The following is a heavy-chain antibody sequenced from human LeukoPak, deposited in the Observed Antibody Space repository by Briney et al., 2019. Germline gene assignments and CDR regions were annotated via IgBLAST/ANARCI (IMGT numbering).Heavy chain of an antibody. CDR2: IDHSDSYT. J-gene: IGHJ5*02. CDR3: ARHPSHYGSGSHSDWFDP. D-gene: IGHD3-10*01. V-gene: IGHV5-10-1*01. CDR1: GYSFTSYW. Sequence: PGESLKISCKGSGYSFTSYWISWVRQMPGKGVEWMGRIDHSDSYTNYSPSFQGHVTISADKSISTAYLQWSSLKASDTAMYYCARHPSHYGSGSHSDWFDPWGQGTLVTVSS.